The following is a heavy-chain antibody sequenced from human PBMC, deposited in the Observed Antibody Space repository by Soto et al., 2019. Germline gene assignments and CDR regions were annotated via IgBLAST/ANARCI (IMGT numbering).Heavy chain of an antibody. CDR1: GFTFSSYD. J-gene: IGHJ4*02. CDR2: ISSNGGTT. V-gene: IGHV3-64*01. CDR3: VRRVSGNYDY. Sequence: EVQLAESGGGMVQPGGSLRLSCVASGFTFSSYDMHWVRQAPGKGLEYVSSISSNGGTTYYGNSMKGRFTISRDNSKNTLYLQMGSLRAADMAVYYCVRRVSGNYDYWGQGTLVTVSA. D-gene: IGHD1-7*01.